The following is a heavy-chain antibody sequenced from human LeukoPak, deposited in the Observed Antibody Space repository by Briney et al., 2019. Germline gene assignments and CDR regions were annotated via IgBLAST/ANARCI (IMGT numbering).Heavy chain of an antibody. CDR1: GFTFSNYA. Sequence: GGSLRLSCAAYGFTFSNYAMNWVRQAPGKGLEWISFISGSGGTTYYADSVKGRFTISRDNSKNTLYLQNNSLRADDTAVYHCAKDSGSSSWYPKDYWGQGTLVTVSS. CDR2: ISGSGGTT. D-gene: IGHD6-13*01. CDR3: AKDSGSSSWYPKDY. V-gene: IGHV3-23*01. J-gene: IGHJ4*02.